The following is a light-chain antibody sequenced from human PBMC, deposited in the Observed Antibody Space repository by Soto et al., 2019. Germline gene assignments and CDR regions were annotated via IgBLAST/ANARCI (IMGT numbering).Light chain of an antibody. CDR2: DAS. CDR3: QQYESCSGT. CDR1: QSISSW. V-gene: IGKV1-5*01. J-gene: IGKJ1*01. Sequence: IQMSHSPSTLSASVGDRVTITCRASQSISSWLAWYQQKPGKAPELLIYDASALPRGVPSRFSGSGSGAKFTLTIASLQPDDFTTYYCQQYESCSGTFGPGTKVDIK.